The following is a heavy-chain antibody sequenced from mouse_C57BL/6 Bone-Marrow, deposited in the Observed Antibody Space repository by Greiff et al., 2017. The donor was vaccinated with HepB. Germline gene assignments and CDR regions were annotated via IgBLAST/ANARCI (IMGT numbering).Heavy chain of an antibody. CDR3: ASQGSKGYFDY. D-gene: IGHD2-5*01. Sequence: VQLVESGPGLVQPSQSLSITCTVSGFSLTSYGVHWVRQSPGKGLEWLGVIWSGGSTDYNAAFISRLSISKDNSKSQVFFKMNSLQADDTAIYYCASQGSKGYFDYWGQGTTLTVSS. V-gene: IGHV2-2*01. CDR1: GFSLTSYG. J-gene: IGHJ2*01. CDR2: IWSGGST.